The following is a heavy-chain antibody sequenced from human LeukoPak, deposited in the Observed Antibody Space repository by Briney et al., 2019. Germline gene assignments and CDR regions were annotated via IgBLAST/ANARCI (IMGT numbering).Heavy chain of an antibody. D-gene: IGHD2-15*01. V-gene: IGHV1-69*05. CDR2: IIPIFGRA. CDR3: ARDPYCSGGICYPAPYYGMDV. CDR1: GGTFSGYA. Sequence: ASVKVSCKASGGTFSGYAISWVRQAPGQGLECMGGIIPIFGRANYPQKFQGRVTITTDESTTTAYMELSSLRSEDTAVYYCARDPYCSGGICYPAPYYGMDVWGQGTTVTVSS. J-gene: IGHJ6*02.